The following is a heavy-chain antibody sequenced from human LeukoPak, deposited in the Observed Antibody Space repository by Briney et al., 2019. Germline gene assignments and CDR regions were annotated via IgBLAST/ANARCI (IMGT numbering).Heavy chain of an antibody. D-gene: IGHD3-3*01. CDR2: MYYSGST. V-gene: IGHV4-39*07. Sequence: SETLSLTCTVSSGSISTSNYYWGWIRQPPGKGLEWIGSMYYSGSTYHNPSLKSRATISVDTSKNQFSLKLSSVTAADTAVYYCARDFRGGYDFWSGYYTPYYFDYWGQGTLVTVSS. CDR1: SGSISTSNYY. J-gene: IGHJ4*02. CDR3: ARDFRGGYDFWSGYYTPYYFDY.